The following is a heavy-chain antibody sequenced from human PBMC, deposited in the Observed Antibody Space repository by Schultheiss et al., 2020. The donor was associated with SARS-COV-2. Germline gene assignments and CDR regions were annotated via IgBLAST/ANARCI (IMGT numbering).Heavy chain of an antibody. Sequence: SETLSLTCAVYGGSFSGYYWSWIRQPPGKGLEWIGEINHSGSTNYNPSLKSRVTISVDTSKNQFSLKVNSVTAADTAVYYCARRYCSGGSCQNYFDYWGQGTLVTVSS. J-gene: IGHJ4*02. D-gene: IGHD2-15*01. V-gene: IGHV4-34*01. CDR3: ARRYCSGGSCQNYFDY. CDR1: GGSFSGYY. CDR2: INHSGST.